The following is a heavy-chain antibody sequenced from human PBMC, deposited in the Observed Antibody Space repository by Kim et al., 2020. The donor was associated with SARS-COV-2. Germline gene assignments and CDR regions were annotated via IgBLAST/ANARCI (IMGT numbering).Heavy chain of an antibody. CDR3: VRGFDY. V-gene: IGHV4-59*09. CDR2: YYSGGT. J-gene: IGHJ4*02. Sequence: YYSGGTNYNPSLTGRVTISVDTSKNQFSLKLSSVTAADTAVYYCVRGFDYWGQGTLVTVSS.